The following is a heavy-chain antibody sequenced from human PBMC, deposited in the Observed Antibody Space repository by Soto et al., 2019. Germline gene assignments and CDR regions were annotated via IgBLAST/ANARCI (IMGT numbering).Heavy chain of an antibody. Sequence: SETLSLTCTVSGGSISSGDYYWSWIRQPPGKGLEWIGYIYYSGSTYYNPSLKSRVTISVDTPKNQFSLKLSSVTAADTAVYYCARDPSFYYDSSGSHPGAFDIWGQGTMVTVSS. CDR2: IYYSGST. V-gene: IGHV4-30-4*01. J-gene: IGHJ3*02. CDR1: GGSISSGDYY. CDR3: ARDPSFYYDSSGSHPGAFDI. D-gene: IGHD3-22*01.